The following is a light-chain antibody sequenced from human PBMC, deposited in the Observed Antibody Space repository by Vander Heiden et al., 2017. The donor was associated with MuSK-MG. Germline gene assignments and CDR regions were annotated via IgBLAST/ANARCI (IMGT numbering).Light chain of an antibody. J-gene: IGKJ4*02. CDR2: GAS. CDR1: QSISIY. V-gene: IGKV1-39*01. CDR3: QQSYSRPVT. Sequence: DIQMTQSPSSLSASVGDGVTITCRASQSISIYLNWFQQKPGKAPKLLIYGASSLQSGVPSRFSGSGSGTDFTLNISSLQPEDFATYYCQQSYSRPVTFGGGTKVEIK.